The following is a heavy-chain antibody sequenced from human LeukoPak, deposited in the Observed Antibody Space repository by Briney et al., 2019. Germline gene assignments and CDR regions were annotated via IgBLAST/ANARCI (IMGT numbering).Heavy chain of an antibody. CDR1: GFNFDDYA. D-gene: IGHD3-22*01. CDR2: INWKTGNG. V-gene: IGHV3-9*01. J-gene: IGHJ3*02. Sequence: GGSLRLSCAVSGFNFDDYAMHWVRQAPGRGLEWVSGINWKTGNGIYADSVKGRFTISRDNSQNTLYLQLDSLRAEDTAVYYCARLYDRSGYGAFDIWGQGTMVTVSS. CDR3: ARLYDRSGYGAFDI.